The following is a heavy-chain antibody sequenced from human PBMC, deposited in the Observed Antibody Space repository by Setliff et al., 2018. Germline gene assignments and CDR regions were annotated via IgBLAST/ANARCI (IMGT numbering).Heavy chain of an antibody. Sequence: GGSLRLSCEAFGFTFNNYWMSWVRQAPGKGLEWVSAMSASGTSTYHADSVKGRFTISGDNSKNTLYLQMNSLRAEDTAVYFCAKSPVAYCSGAVCYPFDYWGQGTLVTVSS. D-gene: IGHD2-8*02. J-gene: IGHJ4*02. CDR3: AKSPVAYCSGAVCYPFDY. V-gene: IGHV3-23*01. CDR2: MSASGTST. CDR1: GFTFNNYW.